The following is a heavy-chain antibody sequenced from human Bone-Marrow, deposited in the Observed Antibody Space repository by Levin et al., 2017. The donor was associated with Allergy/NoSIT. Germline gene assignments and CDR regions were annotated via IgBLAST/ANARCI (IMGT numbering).Heavy chain of an antibody. CDR2: IWYDGSNK. CDR3: ARVSDAGYCSSTSCYEWNWFDP. D-gene: IGHD2-2*01. J-gene: IGHJ5*02. Sequence: SCAASGFTFSSYGMHWVRQAPGKGLEWVAVIWYDGSNKYYADSVKGRFTISRDNSKNTLYLQMNSLRAEDTAVYYCARVSDAGYCSSTSCYEWNWFDPWGQGTLVTVSS. CDR1: GFTFSSYG. V-gene: IGHV3-33*01.